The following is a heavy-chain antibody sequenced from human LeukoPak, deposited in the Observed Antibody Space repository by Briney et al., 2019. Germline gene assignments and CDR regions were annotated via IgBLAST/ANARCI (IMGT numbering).Heavy chain of an antibody. V-gene: IGHV1-2*02. Sequence: GASVTVSFKASVYTFTCYYMHWVRPAPGQGLEWMGWINPNSGGTNYAQKLQGRVTMTRDTSISTAYMELSRLRSDDTAVYYCARGAARGPKRVVDYWGQGTLVTVSS. D-gene: IGHD6-25*01. CDR1: VYTFTCYY. J-gene: IGHJ4*02. CDR3: ARGAARGPKRVVDY. CDR2: INPNSGGT.